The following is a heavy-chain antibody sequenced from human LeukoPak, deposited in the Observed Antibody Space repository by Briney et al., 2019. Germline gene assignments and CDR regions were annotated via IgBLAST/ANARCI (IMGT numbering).Heavy chain of an antibody. CDR1: GCTFTSYG. D-gene: IGHD3-10*01. CDR3: ARAMVRGVVPIDY. Sequence: ASVKISCKASGCTFTSYGISWVRQAPGQGLEWMGWISAHNGNTNYAQKLQGRVTMTTDTSTSTAYMELRSLRSDDTAVYYCARAMVRGVVPIDYWGQGTLVTFSS. V-gene: IGHV1-18*01. CDR2: ISAHNGNT. J-gene: IGHJ4*02.